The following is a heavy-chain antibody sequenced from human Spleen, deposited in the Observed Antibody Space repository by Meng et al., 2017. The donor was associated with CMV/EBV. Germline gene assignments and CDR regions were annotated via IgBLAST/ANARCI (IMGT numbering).Heavy chain of an antibody. D-gene: IGHD3-3*01. J-gene: IGHJ5*02. Sequence: VQLWQSEDRVTMPGACVKVSCKASARTFRCDDSSGVRQAPGQGLEWMGGIIPIFGTANYAQKFQGRVTITADESTSTAYMGLSSLRSEDTAVYYCAISPMGVVPNWFDPWGQGTLVTVSS. CDR2: IIPIFGTA. CDR1: ARTFRCDD. CDR3: AISPMGVVPNWFDP. V-gene: IGHV1-69*01.